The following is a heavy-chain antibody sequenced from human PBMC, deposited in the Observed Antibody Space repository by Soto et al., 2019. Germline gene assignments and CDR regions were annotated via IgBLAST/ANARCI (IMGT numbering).Heavy chain of an antibody. CDR1: GGSISSGGYS. Sequence: LTCAVSGGSISSGGYSWSWIRQPPGKGLEWIGYIYHSGSTYYNPSLKSRVTISVDRSKNQFSLKLSSVTAADTAVYYCARDLEGSFDYWGQGTLVTVSS. CDR2: IYHSGST. J-gene: IGHJ4*02. CDR3: ARDLEGSFDY. V-gene: IGHV4-30-2*01.